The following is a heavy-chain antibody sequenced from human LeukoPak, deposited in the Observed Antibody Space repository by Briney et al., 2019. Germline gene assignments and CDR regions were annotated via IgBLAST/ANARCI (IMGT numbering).Heavy chain of an antibody. CDR3: TRTADFVATPDF. CDR1: GFTFRSYW. J-gene: IGHJ4*02. Sequence: PGESLRLSCAAPGFTFRSYWMHWVRQTPEKGLVWVSRINSDGSSTGYADSVEGRFTISRDNTKNTLFLQMNSLRVEDTAVYYCTRTADFVATPDFWGQGTLVTVSS. D-gene: IGHD2-15*01. CDR2: INSDGSST. V-gene: IGHV3-74*01.